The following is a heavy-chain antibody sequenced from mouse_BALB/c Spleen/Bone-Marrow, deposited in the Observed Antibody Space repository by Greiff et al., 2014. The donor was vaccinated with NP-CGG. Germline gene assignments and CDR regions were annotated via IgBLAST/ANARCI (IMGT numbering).Heavy chain of an antibody. Sequence: QVQLEESGPGLVAPSQSLSLTCTVSGFSLNNYGVHWVRQPPGKGLEWLGVIWGDGSTNYNSAIMSRLSISKDNTKSQVFFKMNSLQTDDTAMYYCARITTATGDMDYWGQGTSVTVSS. CDR3: ARITTATGDMDY. D-gene: IGHD1-2*01. J-gene: IGHJ4*01. CDR2: IWGDGST. V-gene: IGHV2-9*02. CDR1: GFSLNNYG.